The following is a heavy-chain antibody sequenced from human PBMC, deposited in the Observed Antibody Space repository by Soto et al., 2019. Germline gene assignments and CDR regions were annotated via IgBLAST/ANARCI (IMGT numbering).Heavy chain of an antibody. V-gene: IGHV3-15*01. Sequence: PGGSLRLSCAASGFAVSSACMSWVRQAPGKGLELVGRLKIEAAGGTTDYASPVKGIFTISRDDSKNTLYLQMNSLKNDDTAVYYCSYDSSRGDYWGLGTMVTVSS. J-gene: IGHJ4*02. CDR1: GFAVSSAC. CDR2: LKIEAAGGTT. CDR3: SYDSSRGDY. D-gene: IGHD3-22*01.